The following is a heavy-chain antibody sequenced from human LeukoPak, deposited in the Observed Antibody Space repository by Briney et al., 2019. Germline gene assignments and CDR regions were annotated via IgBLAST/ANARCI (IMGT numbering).Heavy chain of an antibody. D-gene: IGHD4-23*01. J-gene: IGHJ4*02. CDR3: ARYGTVATPGFDY. Sequence: GASVKVSCKASGYTFTGYYMHWVRQAPGQGLEWMGWINPNSGGTNYAQKFQGRVTMTRDTSISTAYMELSRLRSDDTAVYYCARYGTVATPGFDYWGQGTLVTVSS. CDR2: INPNSGGT. V-gene: IGHV1-2*02. CDR1: GYTFTGYY.